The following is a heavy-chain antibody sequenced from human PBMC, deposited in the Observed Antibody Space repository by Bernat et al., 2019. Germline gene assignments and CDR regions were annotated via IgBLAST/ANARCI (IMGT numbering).Heavy chain of an antibody. Sequence: QVQLVESGGGVVQPGRSLRLSCAASGFTFSSYGMHWVRQAPGKGLEWVAVISYDGSNKYYADSVKGRFTISRDNSKNTLYLQMNSLRAEDTAVYYCAKDLYGGIYYYGRDVWGQGTTVTVSS. V-gene: IGHV3-30*18. D-gene: IGHD3-16*01. CDR1: GFTFSSYG. CDR3: AKDLYGGIYYYGRDV. CDR2: ISYDGSNK. J-gene: IGHJ6*02.